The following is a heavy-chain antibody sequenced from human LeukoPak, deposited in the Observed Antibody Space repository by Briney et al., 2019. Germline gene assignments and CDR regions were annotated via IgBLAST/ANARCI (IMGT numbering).Heavy chain of an antibody. Sequence: PSETLSLTCTASGGSISSRYWSWIRQPPGKGLEWIGCIYYSGSTNYNPSLKSRVTISVDTSKNQFSLKLSSVTAADTAVYYCARGGDYYDTTPGGYWGQGTLVTVSS. CDR2: IYYSGST. CDR1: GGSISSRY. D-gene: IGHD3-22*01. CDR3: ARGGDYYDTTPGGY. J-gene: IGHJ4*02. V-gene: IGHV4-59*11.